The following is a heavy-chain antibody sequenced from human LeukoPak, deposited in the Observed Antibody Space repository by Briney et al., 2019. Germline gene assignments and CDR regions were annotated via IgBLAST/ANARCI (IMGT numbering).Heavy chain of an antibody. CDR3: ARGELAPLHYYYYYMDV. CDR1: GGTFSSYA. CDR2: IIPIFGTA. J-gene: IGHJ6*03. Sequence: TVKVSCKASGGTFSSYAISWVRQAPGQGLEWMGGIIPIFGTANYAQKFQGRVTITTDESTSTAYMELSSLRSEDTAVYYCARGELAPLHYYYYYMDVWGKGTTVTVSS. D-gene: IGHD1-7*01. V-gene: IGHV1-69*05.